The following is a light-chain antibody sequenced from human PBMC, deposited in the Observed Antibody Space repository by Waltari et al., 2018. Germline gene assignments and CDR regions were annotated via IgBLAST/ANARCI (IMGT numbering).Light chain of an antibody. V-gene: IGLV2-14*03. Sequence: QSDLSQPASMSGSPGQSITISCTGTSSDVGGYNYVSCYQAYPGKAPKLIIYDVKTRPSGVSNRFSGSKSGNTSSLTISGLQAEDEADYYCSSYTSTSTVLFGGGTKVTVL. J-gene: IGLJ2*01. CDR3: SSYTSTSTVL. CDR1: SSDVGGYNY. CDR2: DVK.